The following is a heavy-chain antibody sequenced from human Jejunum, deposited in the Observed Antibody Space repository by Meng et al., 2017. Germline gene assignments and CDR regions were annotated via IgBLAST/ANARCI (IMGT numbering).Heavy chain of an antibody. J-gene: IGHJ4*02. V-gene: IGHV3-11*01. D-gene: IGHD2-2*01. CDR2: IAPSGSTI. CDR3: ARGCTRPDY. Sequence: QVWVLESGGGLVQPGGSLRLSCAASGFTFSDYQMSWIRQAPGKRLEWVSCIAPSGSTIYYADSVGGRFTFSRDNAKNSLYLQMNSLRVEDTAVYYCARGCTRPDYWGQGTLVTVSS. CDR1: GFTFSDYQ.